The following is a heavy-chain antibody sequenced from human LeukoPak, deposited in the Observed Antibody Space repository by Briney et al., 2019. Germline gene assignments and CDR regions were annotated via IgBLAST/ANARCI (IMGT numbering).Heavy chain of an antibody. V-gene: IGHV3-23*01. D-gene: IGHD3-10*01. Sequence: GGSLRLSCAASGFTFSGYAMSWVRQAPGKGLEWDSAISGSGGSTYYADTVRGRFTISRDTSKNMVYLQMNSLRAEDTAVYYCAKDVVRGSGRINWFDPWGQGTLVTVSS. CDR3: AKDVVRGSGRINWFDP. CDR1: GFTFSGYA. J-gene: IGHJ5*02. CDR2: ISGSGGST.